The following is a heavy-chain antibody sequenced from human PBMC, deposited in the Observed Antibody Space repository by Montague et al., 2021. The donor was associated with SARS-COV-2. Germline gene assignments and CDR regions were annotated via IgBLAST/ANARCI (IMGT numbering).Heavy chain of an antibody. CDR1: GFLFSNYA. Sequence: SLRLSCAASGFLFSNYAMTLIRQAPGKGLEWVSTMSGSGVRRDYSDSVKGRFTISRDSSKNTLYLQMNSLRVEDTAVYYCAKDTATIRIAVALMDVWGQGTTVIVSS. V-gene: IGHV3-23*01. CDR3: AKDTATIRIAVALMDV. CDR2: MSGSGVRR. D-gene: IGHD6-19*01. J-gene: IGHJ6*02.